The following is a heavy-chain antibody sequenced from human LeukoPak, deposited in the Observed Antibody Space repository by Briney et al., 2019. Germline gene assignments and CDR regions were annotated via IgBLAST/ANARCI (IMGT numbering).Heavy chain of an antibody. CDR2: ISGSGGST. V-gene: IGHV3-23*01. CDR1: GFTFSSYA. D-gene: IGHD3-22*01. J-gene: IGHJ3*02. CDR3: AKIPISMIVVVITPRDDAFDI. Sequence: PGGSLRLSCAASGFTFSSYAMSWVRQAPGKGLGWVSAISGSGGSTYYADSVKGRFTISRDNSKNTLYLQMNSLRAEDTAVYYCAKIPISMIVVVITPRDDAFDIWGQGTMVTVSS.